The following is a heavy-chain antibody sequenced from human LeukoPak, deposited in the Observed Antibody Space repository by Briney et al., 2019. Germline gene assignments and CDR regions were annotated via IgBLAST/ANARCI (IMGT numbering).Heavy chain of an antibody. Sequence: GGSLRLSCAASGFTFSSYGMHWVRQAPGKGLEYVSAITPSGGSTFYAGSVKGRFTISRDNSKNTLYLQVGGLRAEDMAVYYCARRRDYAGYYYGMDVWGQGTTVTVSS. J-gene: IGHJ6*02. D-gene: IGHD4-23*01. CDR2: ITPSGGST. V-gene: IGHV3-64*02. CDR1: GFTFSSYG. CDR3: ARRRDYAGYYYGMDV.